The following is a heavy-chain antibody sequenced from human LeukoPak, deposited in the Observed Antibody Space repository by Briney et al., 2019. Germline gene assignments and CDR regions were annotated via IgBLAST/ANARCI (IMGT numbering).Heavy chain of an antibody. Sequence: SETLSLTCTVSGGSISSSSYYWGWIRQPPGKGLEWIGSIYYSGSTYYNPSLKSRVTISVDTSKNQFSLKLSSVTAADTAVYYCARKKNQQQLVSYFDYWGQGTLVTVSS. CDR2: IYYSGST. J-gene: IGHJ4*02. CDR1: GGSISSSSYY. CDR3: ARKKNQQQLVSYFDY. V-gene: IGHV4-39*07. D-gene: IGHD6-13*01.